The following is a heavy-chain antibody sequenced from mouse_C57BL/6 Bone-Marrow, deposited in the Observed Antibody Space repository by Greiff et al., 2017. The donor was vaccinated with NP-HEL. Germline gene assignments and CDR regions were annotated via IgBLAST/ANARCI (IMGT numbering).Heavy chain of an antibody. V-gene: IGHV1-81*01. CDR3: ARDLGLRVLDY. CDR2: IYPRSGNT. D-gene: IGHD2-4*01. CDR1: GYTFTSYG. Sequence: VQLQESGAELARPGASVKLSCKASGYTFTSYGISWVKQRTGQGLEWIGEIYPRSGNTYYNEKFKGKATLTADKSSSTAYMELRSLTSEDSAVYFCARDLGLRVLDYWGQGTSVTVSS. J-gene: IGHJ4*01.